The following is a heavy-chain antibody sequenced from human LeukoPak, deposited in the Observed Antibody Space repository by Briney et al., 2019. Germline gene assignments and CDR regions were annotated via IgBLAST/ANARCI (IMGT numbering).Heavy chain of an antibody. V-gene: IGHV1-18*01. CDR2: MSTYNGDT. Sequence: GASVKVSCKASGYTFTRYAIMCVRQAPGQGLEWRGWMSTYNGDTNYAQQLKGRVTMTTDTSKSTAYMEVSSLRSDETAVYYCARARIAAAGYYMDVWGKGTTVPVS. CDR1: GYTFTRYA. CDR3: ARARIAAAGYYMDV. J-gene: IGHJ6*03. D-gene: IGHD6-13*01.